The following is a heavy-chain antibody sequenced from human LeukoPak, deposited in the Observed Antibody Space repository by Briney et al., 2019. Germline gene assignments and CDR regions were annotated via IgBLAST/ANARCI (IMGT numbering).Heavy chain of an antibody. CDR3: AKDLAGSGSYSFDY. J-gene: IGHJ4*02. Sequence: GGSLRLPCAASGFTFSNYAMSWVRQAPGKGLEWVSTISGSGGSTDYADSVKGRFTISRDNSKNTLYLQMNSLRAEDTAVYYCAKDLAGSGSYSFDYWGQGTLVTVSS. V-gene: IGHV3-23*01. D-gene: IGHD1-26*01. CDR2: ISGSGGST. CDR1: GFTFSNYA.